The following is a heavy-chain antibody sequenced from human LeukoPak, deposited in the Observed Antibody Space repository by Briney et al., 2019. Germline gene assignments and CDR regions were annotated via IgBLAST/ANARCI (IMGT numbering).Heavy chain of an antibody. CDR3: ARDYYYSDKVFDY. V-gene: IGHV4-38-2*02. CDR2: IYHSGST. Sequence: SETLSLTCTVSGYSISSGYYWGWIRQPPGKGLEWIGSIYHSGSTYYNPSLKSRVTISVDTPKNQFSLKLSSVTAADTAVYYCARDYYYSDKVFDYWGQGTLVTVSS. CDR1: GYSISSGYY. J-gene: IGHJ4*02. D-gene: IGHD3-22*01.